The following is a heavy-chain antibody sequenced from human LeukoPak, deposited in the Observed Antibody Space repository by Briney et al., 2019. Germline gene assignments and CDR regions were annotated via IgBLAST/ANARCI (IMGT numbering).Heavy chain of an antibody. CDR3: AKDGYDFWSGYYRSSDY. CDR2: ISYDATNK. Sequence: GGSLRLSCAASGFTFNNFSMHWVRQAPGKGLEWVAVISYDATNKYYADSVKGRFSISRDNSKNTLYLKMNSLRAEDTAVYYCAKDGYDFWSGYYRSSDYWGQRTLVTVSS. V-gene: IGHV3-30*18. J-gene: IGHJ4*02. CDR1: GFTFNNFS. D-gene: IGHD3-3*01.